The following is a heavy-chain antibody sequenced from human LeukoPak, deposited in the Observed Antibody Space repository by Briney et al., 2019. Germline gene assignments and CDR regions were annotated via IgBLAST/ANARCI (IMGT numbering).Heavy chain of an antibody. J-gene: IGHJ4*02. CDR2: ISWHSGSI. CDR3: PKDSSYYYDSSGYLPDY. Sequence: GGSLRLSCAASGFTFDVYAMHWVRHAPGKGLEWVSGISWHSGSIGYADSVKGRFTISRDNAKNSLYLQMNSLRAEDTAVYYCPKDSSYYYDSSGYLPDYWGQGTLVTVSS. V-gene: IGHV3-9*01. CDR1: GFTFDVYA. D-gene: IGHD3-22*01.